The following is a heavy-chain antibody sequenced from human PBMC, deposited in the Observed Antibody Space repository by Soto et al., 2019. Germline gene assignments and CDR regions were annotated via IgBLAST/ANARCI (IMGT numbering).Heavy chain of an antibody. CDR1: GYTFTSYG. Sequence: QVQLVESGAEVKKPGASVKVSCKASGYTFTSYGISWVRQAPGQGLEWMGWISAYNGNTNYAQELQGRVTMTTDTSTSTDYMELRSLRSDDTAVYYCARGHSSSWYGFGKSALDYWGQGTLVTVSS. CDR2: ISAYNGNT. J-gene: IGHJ4*02. CDR3: ARGHSSSWYGFGKSALDY. V-gene: IGHV1-18*01. D-gene: IGHD6-13*01.